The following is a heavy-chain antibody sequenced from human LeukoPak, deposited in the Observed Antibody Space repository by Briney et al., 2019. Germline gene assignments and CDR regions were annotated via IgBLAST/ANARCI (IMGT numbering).Heavy chain of an antibody. D-gene: IGHD6-19*01. CDR1: GGSISSSSYY. V-gene: IGHV4-39*07. CDR2: IYYSGST. J-gene: IGHJ4*02. CDR3: ARVSSSGWYGGVDY. Sequence: KSSETLSLTCTVSGGSISSSSYYWGWIRQPPGKGLEWIGSIYYSGSTYYNPSLKSRVTISVDTSKNQFSLKLSSVTAADTAVYYCARVSSSGWYGGVDYWGQGTLVTVSS.